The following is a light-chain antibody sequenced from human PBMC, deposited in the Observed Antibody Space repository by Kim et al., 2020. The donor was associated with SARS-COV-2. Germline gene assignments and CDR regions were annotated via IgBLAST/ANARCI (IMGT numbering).Light chain of an antibody. Sequence: SPGERATPSCRASQSVSSNLDWYQQEPGQAPRLLFYGASIRATGIPPRFSASGSGTEFTLTISSLQSEDFAVYYCQQYDNWPPITFGQGTRLEIK. CDR1: QSVSSN. CDR3: QQYDNWPPIT. V-gene: IGKV3-15*01. CDR2: GAS. J-gene: IGKJ5*01.